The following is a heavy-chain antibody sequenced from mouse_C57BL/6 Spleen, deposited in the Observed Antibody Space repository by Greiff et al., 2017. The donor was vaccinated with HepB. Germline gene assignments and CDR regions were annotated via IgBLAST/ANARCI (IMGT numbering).Heavy chain of an antibody. D-gene: IGHD2-5*01. CDR3: ALAYYSNSAWFAY. CDR1: GYTFTSYW. J-gene: IGHJ3*01. V-gene: IGHV1-7*01. Sequence: VQLQQSGAELAKPGASVKLSCKASGYTFTSYWMHWVKQRPGQGLEWIGYINPSSGYTKYNQKFEDKATLTADKSSSTAYMQLSSLTYEDSAVYYCALAYYSNSAWFAYWGQGTLVTVSA. CDR2: INPSSGYT.